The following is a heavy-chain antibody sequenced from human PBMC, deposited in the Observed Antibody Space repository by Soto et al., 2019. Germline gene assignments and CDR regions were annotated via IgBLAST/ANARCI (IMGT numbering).Heavy chain of an antibody. D-gene: IGHD3-10*01. CDR3: AADSISMGRGVNLTNAFDF. Sequence: ASVKVSCKVSGYTLTELSMHWVRQAPGKGLEWMGGFDPEDGETIYAQKFQGRVTMTEDTSTDTAYMELSSPRSEDTDVYYCAADSISMGRGVNLTNAFDFWSLGT. J-gene: IGHJ3*01. CDR1: GYTLTELS. V-gene: IGHV1-24*01. CDR2: FDPEDGET.